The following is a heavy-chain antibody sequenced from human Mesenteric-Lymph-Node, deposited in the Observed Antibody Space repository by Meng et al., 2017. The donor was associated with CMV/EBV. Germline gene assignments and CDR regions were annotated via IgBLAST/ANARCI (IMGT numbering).Heavy chain of an antibody. V-gene: IGHV3-9*01. D-gene: IGHD1-7*01. CDR1: GFTFDAYA. J-gene: IGHJ6*02. CDR2: TTWNSDRA. CDR3: AKDISPVGGTTGFHGMDV. Sequence: GGSLRLSCAASGFTFDAYAMHWVRQAPGKGLEWVSSTTWNSDRAEYVDSVEGRFTISRDNAKNSLYLQMNGLRPEDTALYYCAKDISPVGGTTGFHGMDVWGQGTTVTVSS.